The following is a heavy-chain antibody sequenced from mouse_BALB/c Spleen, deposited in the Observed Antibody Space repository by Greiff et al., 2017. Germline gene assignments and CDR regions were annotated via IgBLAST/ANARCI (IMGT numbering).Heavy chain of an antibody. J-gene: IGHJ2*01. CDR3: ARSGDYDAVYFDY. CDR2: ISYSGST. D-gene: IGHD2-4*01. Sequence: EVQLQQSGPGLVKPSQSLSLTCTVTGYSITSDYAWNWIRQFPGNKLEWMGYISYSGSTSYNPSLKSRISITRDTSKNQFFLQLNSVTTEDTATYYCARSGDYDAVYFDYWGQGTTLTVSS. V-gene: IGHV3-2*02. CDR1: GYSITSDYA.